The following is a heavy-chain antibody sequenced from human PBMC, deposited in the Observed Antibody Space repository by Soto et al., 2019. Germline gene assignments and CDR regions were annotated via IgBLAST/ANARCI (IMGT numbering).Heavy chain of an antibody. CDR3: ARGRGDIVVVPAAMVYYYYYGMDV. J-gene: IGHJ6*02. Sequence: PETLSLPRAVYGGSFSGYYWSWLRQPPGKGLEWIGEINHSGITNYNPSLHSRVNISVDTSKNQFSLKQSSVTAADTAGYYCARGRGDIVVVPAAMVYYYYYGMDVWGQGTTVTVSS. D-gene: IGHD2-2*01. CDR1: GGSFSGYY. V-gene: IGHV4-34*01. CDR2: INHSGIT.